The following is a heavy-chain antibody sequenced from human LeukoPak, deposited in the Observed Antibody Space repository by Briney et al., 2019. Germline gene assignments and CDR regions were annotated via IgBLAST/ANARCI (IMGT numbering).Heavy chain of an antibody. Sequence: SETLSLTCAVYGGSFSGYYWSWIRQPPGKGLEWIGEINHSGSTNYNPSLKSRVTISVDTSKNQFSLELSSVTAADTAVYYCAREEQWLVYFDYWGQGTLVTVSS. CDR2: INHSGST. V-gene: IGHV4-34*01. CDR1: GGSFSGYY. CDR3: AREEQWLVYFDY. D-gene: IGHD6-19*01. J-gene: IGHJ4*02.